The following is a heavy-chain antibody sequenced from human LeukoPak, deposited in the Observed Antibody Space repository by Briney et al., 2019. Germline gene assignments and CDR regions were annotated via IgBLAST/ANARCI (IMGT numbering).Heavy chain of an antibody. D-gene: IGHD3-10*01. V-gene: IGHV4-34*01. CDR2: INHSGST. CDR3: ARVLLWFGESWGWFDP. J-gene: IGHJ5*02. CDR1: GGSFSGYY. Sequence: SETLSLTCAVYGGSFSGYYWSWIRQPPGKGLEWIVEINHSGSTNYNPSLKSRVTISVDTSKNQFSLKLSSVTAADTAVYYCARVLLWFGESWGWFDPWGQGTLVTVSS.